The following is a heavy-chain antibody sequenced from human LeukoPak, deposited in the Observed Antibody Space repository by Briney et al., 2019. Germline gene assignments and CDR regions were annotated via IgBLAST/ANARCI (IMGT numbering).Heavy chain of an antibody. D-gene: IGHD3-22*01. CDR2: IGGSGGST. V-gene: IGHV3-23*01. Sequence: PGGSLRLSCAASGFTFSTYAMSWVRQAPGKGLEWVSAIGGSGGSTYYADSVKGRFTISRDNSKNTLYLQMNSLRAEDTAVYYCAKVRARITMIVVVIKGAFDIWGQGTMVTVSS. CDR3: AKVRARITMIVVVIKGAFDI. J-gene: IGHJ3*02. CDR1: GFTFSTYA.